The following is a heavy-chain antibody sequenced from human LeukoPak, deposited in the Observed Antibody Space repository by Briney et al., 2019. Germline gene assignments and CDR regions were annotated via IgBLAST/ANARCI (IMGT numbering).Heavy chain of an antibody. V-gene: IGHV4-61*03. Sequence: PSETLSLTCTVSGGSISRSSSYWSWIRQPPGKGLEWIGFIYYSGSTNYNPSLKSRVTISGDTSKNHLSLNVSSVTAADTAVYYCARAPRGSVSWFDYWGQGTLVTVSS. CDR1: GGSISRSSSY. CDR3: ARAPRGSVSWFDY. CDR2: IYYSGST. D-gene: IGHD3-10*01. J-gene: IGHJ4*02.